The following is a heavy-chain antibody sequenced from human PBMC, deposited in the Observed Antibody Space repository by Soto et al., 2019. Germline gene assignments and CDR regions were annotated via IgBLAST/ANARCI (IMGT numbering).Heavy chain of an antibody. D-gene: IGHD6-13*01. CDR1: GFTFSTYA. CDR2: ISYDGGNK. V-gene: IGHV3-30*01. J-gene: IGHJ4*02. Sequence: VGSLRLSCAASGFTFSTYAMHWVRQAPGRGLEWVAVISYDGGNKYYADSVKGRFTISRDNSKNTLYLQMNSLRAEDTAVYYCARDRRQASSITTAGSFDYWGQGTLVTVSS. CDR3: ARDRRQASSITTAGSFDY.